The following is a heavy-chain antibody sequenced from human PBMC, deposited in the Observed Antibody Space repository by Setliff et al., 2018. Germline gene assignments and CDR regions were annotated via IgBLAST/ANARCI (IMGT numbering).Heavy chain of an antibody. CDR2: IYPGDSDT. J-gene: IGHJ4*02. V-gene: IGHV5-51*01. D-gene: IGHD3-16*02. Sequence: PGESLTISCKGSGYSFTSYWIGWVRQMPGKGLEWMGIIYPGDSDTRYSPSFQGQVTISADKSISTAYLQWSSLKASDTAMYYCAGGRYRYEVVIDYWGQGTLVTVSS. CDR1: GYSFTSYW. CDR3: AGGRYRYEVVIDY.